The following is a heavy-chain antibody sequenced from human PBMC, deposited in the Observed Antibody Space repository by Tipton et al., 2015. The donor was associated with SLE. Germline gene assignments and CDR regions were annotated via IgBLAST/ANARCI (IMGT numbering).Heavy chain of an antibody. CDR2: LNSDESST. D-gene: IGHD3-3*01. CDR1: GFKISDYW. Sequence: GSLRLSCAASGFKISDYWMYWVRQAPGKGLVWVSRLNSDESSTGYADFVKGRFTISRDNAKNSLYLQMNSLRAEDTAVYYCARDRGLIDFWSGYIIDYWGQGTLVTVSS. V-gene: IGHV3-74*01. J-gene: IGHJ4*02. CDR3: ARDRGLIDFWSGYIIDY.